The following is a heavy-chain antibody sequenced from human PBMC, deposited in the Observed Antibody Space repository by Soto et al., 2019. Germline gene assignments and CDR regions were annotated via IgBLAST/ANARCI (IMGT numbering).Heavy chain of an antibody. CDR1: VYNYATYC. CDR3: ARHGFYGDYVSKCCGP. V-gene: IGHV5-51*01. CDR2: IYPGDSDG. Sequence: GKTVKISCMASVYNYATYCITCVRQMLGKDLEIIEIIYPGDSDGRYCPSIQGQVTFSAKKAISTAYLQWSSLPALDTAIYYCARHGFYGDYVSKCCGPWGQGTFVSVSS. J-gene: IGHJ5*02. D-gene: IGHD4-17*01.